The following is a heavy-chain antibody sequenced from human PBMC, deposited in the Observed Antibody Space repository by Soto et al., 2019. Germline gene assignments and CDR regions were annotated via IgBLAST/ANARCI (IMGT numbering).Heavy chain of an antibody. CDR2: INHSGST. J-gene: IGHJ2*01. CDR1: GGSFSGYY. D-gene: IGHD3-3*01. V-gene: IGHV4-34*01. Sequence: QVQLQQWGAGLLKPSETLSLTCAVYGGSFSGYYWSWIRQPPGKGLEWIGEINHSGSTNYNPSLKSRVTISVDTSKNQFSLKLSSVTAADTAVYYCARGRSWSGYYLNPTVGYFDLWGRGTLVTVSS. CDR3: ARGRSWSGYYLNPTVGYFDL.